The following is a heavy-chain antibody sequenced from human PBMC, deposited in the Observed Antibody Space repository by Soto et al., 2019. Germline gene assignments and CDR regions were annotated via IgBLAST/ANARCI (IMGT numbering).Heavy chain of an antibody. CDR1: AYTFTTYG. D-gene: IGHD3-10*01. V-gene: IGHV1-18*04. J-gene: IGHJ6*02. Sequence: QVQLVQSGPEVKKPGASVKVSCKASAYTFTTYGISWVRQAPGQGLEWMGWISGYNGQTNYPQKFRGRVTLTTDTSTITAYMELRSRRSDDTAMYYCARDNRKELWVEGLNAMDVWGQGTTVTVSS. CDR3: ARDNRKELWVEGLNAMDV. CDR2: ISGYNGQT.